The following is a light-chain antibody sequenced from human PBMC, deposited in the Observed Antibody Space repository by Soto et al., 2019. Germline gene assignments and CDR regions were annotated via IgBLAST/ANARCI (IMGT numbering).Light chain of an antibody. CDR2: NNN. CDR1: RSNIGNNA. J-gene: IGLJ3*02. V-gene: IGLV1-44*01. Sequence: QPVLTQPPSASGTPGQRVTISCSGSRSNIGNNAVTWYQQFPGTAPKLLIYNNNQRPSGVPDRFSGSKSGISASLAISGLQSEDEADYYCATWDDSLNARGVFGGGTQLTVL. CDR3: ATWDDSLNARGV.